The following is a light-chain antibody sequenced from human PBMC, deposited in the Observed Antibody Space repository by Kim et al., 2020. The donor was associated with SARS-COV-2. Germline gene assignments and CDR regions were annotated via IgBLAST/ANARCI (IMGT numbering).Light chain of an antibody. J-gene: IGKJ1*01. CDR3: QQYTTYLT. CDR1: QSINDC. CDR2: KAS. V-gene: IGKV1-5*03. Sequence: AASVGDRVTITCRASQSINDCLAWYQQKPGKAPKLLIYKASTLEGGVPSRFSGSGSGTEFTLTISSLQPDDYAIYYCQQYTTYLTFGQGTKVDIK.